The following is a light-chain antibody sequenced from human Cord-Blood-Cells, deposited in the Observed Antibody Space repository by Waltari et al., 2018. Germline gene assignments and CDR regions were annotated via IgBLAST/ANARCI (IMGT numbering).Light chain of an antibody. V-gene: IGLV2-11*01. J-gene: IGLJ3*02. Sequence: QSALTQPRSVSGSPGQSVTISCTGTSSDVGGYNYVSWYQQHPGKAPKLMIYAVSKRPSGVPDRFSGSKSGNTASLTISGRQAEDEADYYCCSYAGSYTVFGGGTKLTVL. CDR2: AVS. CDR1: SSDVGGYNY. CDR3: CSYAGSYTV.